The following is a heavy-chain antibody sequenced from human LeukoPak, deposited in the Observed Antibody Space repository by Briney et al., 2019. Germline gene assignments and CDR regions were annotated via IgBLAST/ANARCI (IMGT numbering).Heavy chain of an antibody. J-gene: IGHJ4*02. CDR2: ISGSGGST. CDR3: AKGDLTYYDILTGYPDY. CDR1: GFTFSSFA. V-gene: IGHV3-23*01. D-gene: IGHD3-9*01. Sequence: GGSLRLSCVPSGFTFSSFAMTWVRQAPGKGLEWVSAISGSGGSTYYADSVKGRFTISRDNSKNTLYLQMNSLRAEDTAVYYCAKGDLTYYDILTGYPDYWGQGTLVTVSS.